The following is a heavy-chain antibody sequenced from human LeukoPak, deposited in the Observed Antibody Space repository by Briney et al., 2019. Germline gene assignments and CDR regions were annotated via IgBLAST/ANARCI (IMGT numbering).Heavy chain of an antibody. J-gene: IGHJ4*02. D-gene: IGHD3-10*01. CDR2: IIPIFGTA. V-gene: IGHV1-69*06. Sequence: SVKVSCKASGGTFSSYAISWVRQAPGQGLEWMGGIIPIFGTANYAQKFQGRVTIAADKSTSTAYMELSSLRSEDTAVYYCARGDYYGSGSYYSFFDYWGQGTLVTVSS. CDR1: GGTFSSYA. CDR3: ARGDYYGSGSYYSFFDY.